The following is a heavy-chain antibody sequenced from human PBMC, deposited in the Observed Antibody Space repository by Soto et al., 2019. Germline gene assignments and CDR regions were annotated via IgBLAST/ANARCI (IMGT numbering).Heavy chain of an antibody. CDR1: GGSINTGGYF. V-gene: IGHV4-31*03. CDR3: ARAKFKRGVMDQFDY. Sequence: SGTLSLTCPVSGGSINTGGYFWSWIRPHTGKGPEWIGYFYYTGSIHYNPSLESRVTIAADTSKNQLSLSLSSVSAADTAVYYCARAKFKRGVMDQFDYWGQGALVTV. J-gene: IGHJ4*02. D-gene: IGHD3-10*01. CDR2: FYYTGSI.